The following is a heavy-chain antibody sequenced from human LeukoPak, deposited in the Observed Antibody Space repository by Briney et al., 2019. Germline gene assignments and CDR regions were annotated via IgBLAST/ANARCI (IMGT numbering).Heavy chain of an antibody. CDR2: IRCGGSNK. J-gene: IGHJ4*02. CDR1: GFTFSSYG. D-gene: IGHD1-26*01. CDR3: AKSSGNSGSSVNSFDY. Sequence: GGSLRLSCAASGFTFSSYGMHWVRQAPGKGLEWVTYIRCGGSNKEHADSVKGRFTISRDNSKNTLYLQMNSRRAEDTAVYYCAKSSGNSGSSVNSFDYWGQGTLVTVSS. V-gene: IGHV3-30*02.